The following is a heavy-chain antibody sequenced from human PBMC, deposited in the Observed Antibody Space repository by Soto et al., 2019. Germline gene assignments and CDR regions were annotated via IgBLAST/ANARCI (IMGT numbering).Heavy chain of an antibody. J-gene: IGHJ4*02. CDR1: GGTFSSYA. CDR3: ARGITMVRGVIVHFDY. CDR2: IIPIFGTA. D-gene: IGHD3-10*01. Sequence: QVQLVQSGAEVKKPGSSVKVSCKASGGTFSSYAISWVRQAPGQGLEWMGGIIPIFGTANYAQKFQGRVTITADESTSKAYMELSSLRSEDTAVYYCARGITMVRGVIVHFDYWGQGTLVTVSS. V-gene: IGHV1-69*01.